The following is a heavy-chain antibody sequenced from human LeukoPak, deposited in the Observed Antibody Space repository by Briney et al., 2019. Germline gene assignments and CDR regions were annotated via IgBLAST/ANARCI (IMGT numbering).Heavy chain of an antibody. J-gene: IGHJ4*02. CDR1: GGSISSSSYY. D-gene: IGHD4-23*01. V-gene: IGHV4-39*01. CDR3: ARHGAPAVVDY. Sequence: SETLSLTCTVSGGSISSSSYYWGWIRQPPGKGLEWIRSIYYSGSTYYNPSLKSRVTISVDTSENQFSLKLSSVTAADTAVYYCARHGAPAVVDYWGQGTLVTVSS. CDR2: IYYSGST.